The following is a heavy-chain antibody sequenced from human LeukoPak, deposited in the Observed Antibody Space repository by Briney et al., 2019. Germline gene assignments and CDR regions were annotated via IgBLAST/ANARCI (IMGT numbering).Heavy chain of an antibody. CDR3: ARRWKICSGGGCYDAFDT. V-gene: IGHV1-18*01. CDR1: GYTFTSYG. D-gene: IGHD2-15*01. Sequence: ASVRVSCKASGYTFTSYGISGVREAPGQGLEWMGWISTYMDNTNYTQKLQGRVTMTTDTSTSTAYMELSSLRSDDTAVYYCARRWKICSGGGCYDAFDTWGQGTMVTVSS. J-gene: IGHJ3*02. CDR2: ISTYMDNT.